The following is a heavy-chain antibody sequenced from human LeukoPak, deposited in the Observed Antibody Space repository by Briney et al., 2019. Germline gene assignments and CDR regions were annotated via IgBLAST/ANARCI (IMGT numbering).Heavy chain of an antibody. V-gene: IGHV4-30-4*01. J-gene: IGHJ6*03. CDR2: IYYSGST. CDR1: GGSISSGDYY. CDR3: ARGYSKNTIKSPFASFYYYYYMDV. D-gene: IGHD3-16*02. Sequence: SQTLSLTCTVSGGSISSGDYYWSWIRQPPGKGLEWIGYIYYSGSTYYNPSLKSRVTISVDTSKNQFSLKLSSVTAADTAVYYCARGYSKNTIKSPFASFYYYYYMDVWGKGTTVTVSS.